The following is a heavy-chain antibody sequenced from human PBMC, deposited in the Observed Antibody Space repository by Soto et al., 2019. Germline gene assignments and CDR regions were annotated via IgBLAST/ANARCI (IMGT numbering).Heavy chain of an antibody. CDR2: IAQNGVT. CDR3: AKDMRPDGVWDFDS. D-gene: IGHD4-17*01. Sequence: EGQLLESGGGLVQPGASLRLSCATSGFTFSTYTRAWVRQAPGRGPEWGSGIAQNGVTDYADSVKGRFTISRDNSRNTVSLQMTAMKGEDTAIYYCAKDMRPDGVWDFDSWGQGTLVTVAS. J-gene: IGHJ4*02. V-gene: IGHV3-23*01. CDR1: GFTFSTYT.